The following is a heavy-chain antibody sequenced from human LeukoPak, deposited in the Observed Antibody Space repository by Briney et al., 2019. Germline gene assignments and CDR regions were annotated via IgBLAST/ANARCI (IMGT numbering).Heavy chain of an antibody. J-gene: IGHJ2*01. D-gene: IGHD7-27*01. Sequence: GGSLRLSCEASGFTFGTYGMTSVHQAPGKGLEWVSGITGSSTWTYYADSVKGRFTISRDNSKNTLQLQMHSLRAEDTAIYYCARELVSLGTGYFDLWGRGTLVTVSS. CDR2: ITGSSTWT. CDR1: GFTFGTYG. V-gene: IGHV3-23*01. CDR3: ARELVSLGTGYFDL.